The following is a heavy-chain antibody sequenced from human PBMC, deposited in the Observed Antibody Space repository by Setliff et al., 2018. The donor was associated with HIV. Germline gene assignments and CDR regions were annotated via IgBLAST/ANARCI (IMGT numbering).Heavy chain of an antibody. V-gene: IGHV4-38-2*01. D-gene: IGHD5-12*01. CDR1: NYSISSAYY. CDR3: ASDISPDDGYNRLHYFDY. Sequence: PSETLSLTCAVSNYSISSAYYWGWIRHPPGKGLEWIGSIYHSGSTYYNPSLKSRVTISVDTSKNQFSLRLNSVTAADTAVYYCASDISPDDGYNRLHYFDYWGQGTLVTVSS. J-gene: IGHJ4*02. CDR2: IYHSGST.